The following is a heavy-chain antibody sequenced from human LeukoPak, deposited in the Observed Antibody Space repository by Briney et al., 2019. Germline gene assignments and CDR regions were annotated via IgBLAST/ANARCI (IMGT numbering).Heavy chain of an antibody. Sequence: GGSLRLSCAASGFSFSSYAMSWVRQAPGKGLEWVSSIIASGGSTYYADSVKGRFTISRDNSKNTVYLQMNSLRDEDTAVYYCARSHYWGQGTLVTVSS. CDR3: ARSHY. CDR1: GFSFSSYA. J-gene: IGHJ4*02. CDR2: IIASGGST. V-gene: IGHV3-23*01.